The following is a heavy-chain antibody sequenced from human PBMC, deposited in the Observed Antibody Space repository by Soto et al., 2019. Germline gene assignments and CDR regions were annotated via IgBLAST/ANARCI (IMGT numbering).Heavy chain of an antibody. Sequence: SETLSLTCTVSGGSISSGGYYWSWIRQLPGKGLEWIGYIYYSGSTYYNPSLKSRVTISVDTSKNQFSLKLSPVTAADTAVYYCARDRYYGGNSGNWFDPWGQGTLVTVSP. V-gene: IGHV4-31*03. CDR3: ARDRYYGGNSGNWFDP. D-gene: IGHD4-17*01. CDR2: IYYSGST. CDR1: GGSISSGGYY. J-gene: IGHJ5*02.